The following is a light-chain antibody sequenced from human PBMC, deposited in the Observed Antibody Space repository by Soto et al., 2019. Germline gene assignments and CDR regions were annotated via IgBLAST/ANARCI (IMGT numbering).Light chain of an antibody. CDR1: NIGSKS. V-gene: IGLV3-21*02. J-gene: IGLJ1*01. CDR2: DDS. Sequence: SYELTQPPSVSVAPGQTARITCGGTNIGSKSVHWYQQKPGQAPVLVVYDDSDRPSGIPERFSGSNSGNTATLTISRVEAGDEADYYCQLWDSSSDRYVFGTGTKLTVL. CDR3: QLWDSSSDRYV.